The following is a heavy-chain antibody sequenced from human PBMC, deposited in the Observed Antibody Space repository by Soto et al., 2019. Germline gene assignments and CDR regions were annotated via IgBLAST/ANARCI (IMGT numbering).Heavy chain of an antibody. CDR2: ISYDGSSA. V-gene: IGHV3-30*03. D-gene: IGHD6-19*01. CDR3: ARDRQWLAYFDY. CDR1: GFTFSSYG. Sequence: QVQLVESGGGVVQPGRSLRLSCEASGFTFSSYGMHWVRQAPGKGLEWVAVISYDGSSAYYEDSVKGQFTISRDNSKNMLYLQMNSLRVEDTAVYYCARDRQWLAYFDYWGQGTLVTVSS. J-gene: IGHJ4*02.